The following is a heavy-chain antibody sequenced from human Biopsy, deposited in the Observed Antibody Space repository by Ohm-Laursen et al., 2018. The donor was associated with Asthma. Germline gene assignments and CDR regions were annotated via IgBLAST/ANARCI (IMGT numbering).Heavy chain of an antibody. CDR1: GFVFSQSG. J-gene: IGHJ4*02. Sequence: SQTLSLTCAASGFVFSQSGMHWVRQAPGKGLEWIGLIYYSGSTYYNPSLKSRVSISIDTSKNQFSLKLSSVTAADTAVYYCARAQDYYDSRGYYRSFDYWGQGTLVTVSS. CDR3: ARAQDYYDSRGYYRSFDY. CDR2: IYYSGST. V-gene: IGHV4-31*02. D-gene: IGHD3-22*01.